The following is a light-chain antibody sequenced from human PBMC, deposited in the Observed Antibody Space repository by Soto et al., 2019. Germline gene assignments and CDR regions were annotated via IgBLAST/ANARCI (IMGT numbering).Light chain of an antibody. J-gene: IGLJ1*01. CDR1: SSDVGGYNY. CDR3: SSYTTTNTYV. V-gene: IGLV2-14*01. Sequence: QSVLTQPASVSGSPGQSITISCTGTSSDVGGYNYVSWSQQHPGKAPKLMIYEVSNWPSGVSNRFSGSKSGNTASLTISGLQAEDEADYYCSSYTTTNTYVFGTGTKLTVL. CDR2: EVS.